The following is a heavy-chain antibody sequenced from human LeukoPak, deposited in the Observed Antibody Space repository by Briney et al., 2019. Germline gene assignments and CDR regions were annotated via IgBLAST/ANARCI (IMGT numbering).Heavy chain of an antibody. Sequence: PSETLSLTCTVSGGSISSYYWSWIRQPPGKGLEWIGYIHYSGSTHYNPSLKSRVTISVDTSKNQVSLKLRSVTAADTAVYYCARVDSSNWYEYRGYFDYWGQGTLVTVSS. V-gene: IGHV4-59*01. CDR1: GGSISSYY. CDR2: IHYSGST. J-gene: IGHJ4*02. CDR3: ARVDSSNWYEYRGYFDY. D-gene: IGHD6-13*01.